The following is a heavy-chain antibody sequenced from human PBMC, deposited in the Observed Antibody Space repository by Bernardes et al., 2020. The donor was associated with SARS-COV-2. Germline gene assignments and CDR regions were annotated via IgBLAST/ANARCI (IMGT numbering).Heavy chain of an antibody. D-gene: IGHD3-22*01. CDR2: SYSGGIT. V-gene: IGHV4-39*01. J-gene: IGHJ2*01. Sequence: SETLSLTCTVSGDSVSSSSYFWGWIRQPPGKGLEWIGSSYSGGITYYNPSLKSRATISVDTSKNQFSLQLTSVTAADTAMYYCASTPVTMILVVITYYYFDLWGRGTLVTVSS. CDR1: GDSVSSSSYF. CDR3: ASTPVTMILVVITYYYFDL.